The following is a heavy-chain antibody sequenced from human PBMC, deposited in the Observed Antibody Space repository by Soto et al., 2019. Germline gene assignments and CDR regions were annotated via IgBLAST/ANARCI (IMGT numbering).Heavy chain of an antibody. CDR3: ARVGPPADT. J-gene: IGHJ5*02. CDR2: INAGNGNT. V-gene: IGHV1-3*05. Sequence: QVQLVQSGAEEKKPGASVKVSCKAAGYTFTSYAMHWVRQATGQRLEWMGWINAGNGNTQYSQKFQGRVTITRDTSASTAYMELSSLRSEDTAVYDCARVGPPADTWGQGTLVTVSS. CDR1: GYTFTSYA.